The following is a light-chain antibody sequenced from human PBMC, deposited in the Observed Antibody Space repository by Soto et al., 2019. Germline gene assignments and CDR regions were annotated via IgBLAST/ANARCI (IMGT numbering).Light chain of an antibody. J-gene: IGKJ1*01. CDR2: GAS. V-gene: IGKV3-20*01. CDR1: QSVSSTS. CDR3: QQYGRSPT. Sequence: EILLTQSPGTLSLSPGERATLSCRASQSVSSTSLAWYQQKPGQAPRVLIYGASNRPTGIPDRFSGSGSGTDFTLIISRLEPEDFAVYYCQQYGRSPTFGQGTKV.